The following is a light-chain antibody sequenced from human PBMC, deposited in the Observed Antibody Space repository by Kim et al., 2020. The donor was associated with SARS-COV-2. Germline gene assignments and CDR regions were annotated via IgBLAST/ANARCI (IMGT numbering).Light chain of an antibody. V-gene: IGLV6-57*01. CDR2: EDK. Sequence: NFMLTQPHSVSESPGRTVTISCTRSSGSIASNYVQWYRQRPGSSPTTVIYEDKERPSGVPDRFSGSIDSSSNSASLTISGLKTEDEADYYCQSYDSSDWVFGGGTQLTVL. CDR1: SGSIASNY. J-gene: IGLJ3*02. CDR3: QSYDSSDWV.